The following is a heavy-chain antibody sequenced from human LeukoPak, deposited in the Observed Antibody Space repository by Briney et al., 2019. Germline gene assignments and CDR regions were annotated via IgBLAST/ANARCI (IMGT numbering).Heavy chain of an antibody. CDR2: IFYSGTT. D-gene: IGHD6-19*01. CDR3: ASRSSGWYGGIDY. CDR1: GGSISSGNYH. Sequence: SETLSLTCTVSGGSISSGNYHWGWIRQPPGKGLEWVASIFYSGTTYYNPSLKSRVTISIDTSKNQFSLKLNSVTAADTAVYYCASRSSGWYGGIDYWGQGTLVTVSS. J-gene: IGHJ4*02. V-gene: IGHV4-39*07.